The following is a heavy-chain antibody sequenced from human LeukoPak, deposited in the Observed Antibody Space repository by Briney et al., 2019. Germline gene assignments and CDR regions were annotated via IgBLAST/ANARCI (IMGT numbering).Heavy chain of an antibody. CDR1: GGSISSGGYY. CDR2: INHSGST. J-gene: IGHJ4*02. CDR3: ARDYSGYGRFDY. V-gene: IGHV4-31*03. Sequence: SQTLSLTCTVSGGSISSGGYYWSWIRQHPGKGLEWIGYINHSGSTYYNSSLKSRVTMSVDTSKNQFSLELSSVTAADTAVYYCARDYSGYGRFDYWGQGTLVTVSS. D-gene: IGHD5-12*01.